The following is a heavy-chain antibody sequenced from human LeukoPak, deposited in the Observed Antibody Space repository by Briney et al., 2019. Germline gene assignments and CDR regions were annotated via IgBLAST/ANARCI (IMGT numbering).Heavy chain of an antibody. CDR2: IYHGGST. CDR1: GDSISNSHW. Sequence: SETLSLTCAVSGDSISNSHWWSWVRQPPRKGLEWSGEIYHGGSTNFNPSLKSRVTIPVDRSNNQFSLRLTSMTAADTAVYYCARGEEHGSGTVHFDYWGQGTLVTVSS. V-gene: IGHV4-4*02. J-gene: IGHJ4*02. D-gene: IGHD3-10*01. CDR3: ARGEEHGSGTVHFDY.